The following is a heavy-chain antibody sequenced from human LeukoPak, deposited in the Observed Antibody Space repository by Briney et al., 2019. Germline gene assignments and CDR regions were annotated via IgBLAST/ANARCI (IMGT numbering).Heavy chain of an antibody. D-gene: IGHD6-13*01. J-gene: IGHJ6*03. CDR3: ARGGGVEQLVGANYYYYYYMDV. CDR1: GFTFNTYS. CDR2: ISSSSSYI. Sequence: GGSLRLSCAASGFTFNTYSMSWVRQAPGKGLEWVSSISSSSSYIYYAGSVKGRFTISRDNAKNSLYLQMNSLRAEDTALYYCARGGGVEQLVGANYYYYYYMDVWGKGTTVTVSS. V-gene: IGHV3-21*04.